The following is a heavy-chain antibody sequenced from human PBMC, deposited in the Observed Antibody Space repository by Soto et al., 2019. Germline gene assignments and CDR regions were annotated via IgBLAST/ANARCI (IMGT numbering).Heavy chain of an antibody. CDR1: GGSISSYY. D-gene: IGHD2-15*01. CDR3: ARGTPSPLIVRSSRGPWFDP. CDR2: MYYGGRT. Sequence: SETLSLTCTVSGGSISSYYWSWILQPRGKGLEWIGYMYYGGRTNYNPSLKRRVAISVDKSKMQVSLKLSSVTAADTAVYFCARGTPSPLIVRSSRGPWFDPWGQGTLVTVSS. V-gene: IGHV4-59*08. J-gene: IGHJ5*02.